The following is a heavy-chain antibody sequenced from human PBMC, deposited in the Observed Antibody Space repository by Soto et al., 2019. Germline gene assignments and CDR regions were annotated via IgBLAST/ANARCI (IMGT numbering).Heavy chain of an antibody. J-gene: IGHJ5*02. Sequence: SETLSLTCAVYGGSFSGYYWSWIRQPPGKGLEWIGEINHSGSTNYNPSLKSRVTISVDTSKNHFSLKLSSVTAADTAVYYCATGLKRRVGFDPWGQGTLVTVSS. CDR1: GGSFSGYY. D-gene: IGHD2-15*01. CDR3: ATGLKRRVGFDP. V-gene: IGHV4-34*01. CDR2: INHSGST.